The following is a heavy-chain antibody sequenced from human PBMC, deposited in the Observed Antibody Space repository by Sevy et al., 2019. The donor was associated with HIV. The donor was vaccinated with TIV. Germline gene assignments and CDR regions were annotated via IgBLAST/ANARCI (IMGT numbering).Heavy chain of an antibody. J-gene: IGHJ4*02. CDR3: ARDLYSGYDYHYFDY. CDR1: GYTFTGYY. D-gene: IGHD5-12*01. Sequence: ASVKVSCKASGYTFTGYYMHWVRQAPGQGLEWMGWINLNSGGTNYAQKFQGRVTMTRDTSISTAYMELSRLRSDDTAVYYSARDLYSGYDYHYFDYWGQGTLVTVSS. CDR2: INLNSGGT. V-gene: IGHV1-2*02.